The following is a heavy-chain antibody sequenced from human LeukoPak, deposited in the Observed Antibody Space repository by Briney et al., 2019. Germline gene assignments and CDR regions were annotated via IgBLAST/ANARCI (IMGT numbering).Heavy chain of an antibody. D-gene: IGHD4-17*01. CDR1: GGTFSSYA. CDR3: ARPHVKTTVTSYYYYGMDV. CDR2: IIPILGIA. J-gene: IGHJ6*02. Sequence: ASVKVSCKASGGTFSSYAISWVRQAPGQGLEWMGRIIPILGIANYAQKFQGRVTITADKSTSTAYMELSSLRSEDTAVYYCARPHVKTTVTSYYYYGMDVWGQGTTVTVSS. V-gene: IGHV1-69*04.